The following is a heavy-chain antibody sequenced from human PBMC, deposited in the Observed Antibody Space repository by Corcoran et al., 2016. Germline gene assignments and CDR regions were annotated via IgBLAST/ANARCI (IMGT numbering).Heavy chain of an antibody. CDR2: LCSGDY. CDR3: ARVNGGYGNFYS. V-gene: IGHV3-74*01. D-gene: IGHD5-12*01. Sequence: EVQLVESGGGLVQPGGSLRLSCEASGFTLSDYWMHWVRQAPGKGLVWVSRLCSGDYYADSVKGRFTISRDNAKNTLYLQMSSLKVEDTAVYYCARVNGGYGNFYSWGQGTLVTGSS. J-gene: IGHJ4*02. CDR1: GFTLSDYW.